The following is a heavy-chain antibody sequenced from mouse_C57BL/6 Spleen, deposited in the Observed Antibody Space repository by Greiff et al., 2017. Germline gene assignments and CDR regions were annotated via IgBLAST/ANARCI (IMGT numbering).Heavy chain of an antibody. V-gene: IGHV1-26*01. Sequence: VQLQQSGPELVKPGASVKISCKASGYTFTDYYMNWVKQSHGKSLEWIGDINPNNGGTSYNQKFKGKATLTVDKSSSTAYMELRSLNSEDSAVYDCARGHLDYWGQGTSVTVSA. CDR2: INPNNGGT. J-gene: IGHJ4*01. CDR1: GYTFTDYY. D-gene: IGHD3-3*01. CDR3: ARGHLDY.